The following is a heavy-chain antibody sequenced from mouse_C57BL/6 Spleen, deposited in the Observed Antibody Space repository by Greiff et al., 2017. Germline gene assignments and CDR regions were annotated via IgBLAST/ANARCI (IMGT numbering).Heavy chain of an antibody. J-gene: IGHJ2*01. CDR2: IHPNSGST. V-gene: IGHV1-64*01. Sequence: VQLQQPGAELVKPGASVKLSCKASGYTFTSYWMHWVKQRPGQGLEWIGMIHPNSGSTNYNEKFKSKATLTVDKSSSTAYMQRSSLTSEDSAVYYCARPFTTGYFDYWGQGTTLTVSS. CDR1: GYTFTSYW. CDR3: ARPFTTGYFDY. D-gene: IGHD2-12*01.